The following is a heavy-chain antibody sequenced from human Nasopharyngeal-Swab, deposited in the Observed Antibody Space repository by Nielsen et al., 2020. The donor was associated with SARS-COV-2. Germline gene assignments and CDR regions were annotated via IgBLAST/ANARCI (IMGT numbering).Heavy chain of an antibody. CDR2: IYSGGST. Sequence: GESLKISCAASGFTVSSNYMSWVRQAPGKGLEWVSVIYSGGSTYYIDSVKGRFIVSRDNSRNTLYLQMNSLRPEDTAVYYCAREKAVAGIGGYHYYGMDVWGQGTTVTVSS. CDR1: GFTVSSNY. V-gene: IGHV3-53*05. D-gene: IGHD6-19*01. J-gene: IGHJ6*02. CDR3: AREKAVAGIGGYHYYGMDV.